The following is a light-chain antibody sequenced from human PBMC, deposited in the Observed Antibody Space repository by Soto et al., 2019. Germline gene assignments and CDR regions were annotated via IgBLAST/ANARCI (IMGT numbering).Light chain of an antibody. J-gene: IGKJ1*01. Sequence: EIVLTQSPGTLSLSPGERATLSCRASQSVSSSFFAWDQQKPDQAPRLLIYGASSRATGFPARFSGSGSGTDFTLTISRLESEDFAVYYCQQYGSSPRTFGQGTKVEIK. CDR2: GAS. CDR3: QQYGSSPRT. V-gene: IGKV3-20*01. CDR1: QSVSSSF.